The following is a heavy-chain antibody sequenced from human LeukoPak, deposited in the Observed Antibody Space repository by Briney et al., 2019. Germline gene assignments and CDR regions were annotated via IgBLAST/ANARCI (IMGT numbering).Heavy chain of an antibody. CDR3: ARDIAAAGSRYYYYGMDV. CDR2: IWYDGSNK. J-gene: IGHJ6*02. CDR1: GFTFSTYA. D-gene: IGHD6-13*01. Sequence: GGSLRLSCAASGFTFSTYAMSWVRQAPGKGLEWVAVIWYDGSNKYYADSVKGRFTISRDNSKNTLYLQMNSLRAEDTAVYYCARDIAAAGSRYYYYGMDVWGQGTTVTVSS. V-gene: IGHV3-33*08.